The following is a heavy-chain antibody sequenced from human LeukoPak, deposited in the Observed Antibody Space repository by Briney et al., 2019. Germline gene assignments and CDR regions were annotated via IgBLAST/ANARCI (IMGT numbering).Heavy chain of an antibody. J-gene: IGHJ5*02. CDR1: GFSFSNYW. V-gene: IGHV3-7*04. CDR3: TRDET. CDR2: IKYDGSEK. Sequence: GGSLRLSCAASGFSFSNYWMGWVRQSPGKGLEWVANIKYDGSEKYYVDSVKGRFTISRDMAKNSLYLQMNSLRVEDTAVYYCTRDETWGQGTLVTVSS.